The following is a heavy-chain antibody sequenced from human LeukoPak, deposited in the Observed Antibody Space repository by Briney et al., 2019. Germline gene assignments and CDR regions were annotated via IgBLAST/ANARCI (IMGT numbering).Heavy chain of an antibody. CDR3: ARQEQLYLQALVRDY. CDR2: IYYSGST. CDR1: GGSISSSSYY. Sequence: NPSETLSLTCTVSGGSISSSSYYWGWIRQPPGKGLEWIGSIYYSGSTYYNPSLKSRLTISVDTSRNQFSLRLSSVTAADTAVYYCARQEQLYLQALVRDYWGQGTLVTVSS. D-gene: IGHD5-18*01. V-gene: IGHV4-39*01. J-gene: IGHJ4*02.